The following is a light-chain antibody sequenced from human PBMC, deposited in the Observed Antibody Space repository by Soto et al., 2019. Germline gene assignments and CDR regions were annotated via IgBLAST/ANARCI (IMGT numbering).Light chain of an antibody. Sequence: QAVVTQPPSVSGAPGQRVTISCTGSSSDIGAGYRVRWYQQVPGAAPKLLIYDNTNRPSGVSARFSASRSGTSASLAITGLQAEDEADYYCQSYDNSLSAVVFGGGTKLTVL. V-gene: IGLV1-40*01. CDR3: QSYDNSLSAVV. J-gene: IGLJ2*01. CDR2: DNT. CDR1: SSDIGAGYR.